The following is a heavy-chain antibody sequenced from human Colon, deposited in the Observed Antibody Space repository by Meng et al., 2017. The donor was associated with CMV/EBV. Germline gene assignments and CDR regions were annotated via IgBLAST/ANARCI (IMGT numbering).Heavy chain of an antibody. CDR1: GFTFHVYE. CDR3: ARVGRMVTVEGAIVTLDH. J-gene: IGHJ4*02. D-gene: IGHD3-16*02. V-gene: IGHV3-48*03. Sequence: GESLKISCAASGFTFHVYEMTWVRQAPGKGLEWVSYISGSGSTIYYADSVRGRFTISRDNAKNSLYLQMNSLRAEDTALYYCARVGRMVTVEGAIVTLDHWGQGTLVTVSS. CDR2: ISGSGSTI.